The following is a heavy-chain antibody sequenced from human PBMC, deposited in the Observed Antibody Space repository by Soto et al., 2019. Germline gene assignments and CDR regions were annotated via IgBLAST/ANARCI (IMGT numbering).Heavy chain of an antibody. V-gene: IGHV4-39*01. CDR1: GDSLSSSYYY. CDR3: ARQGINRGFGPGAFDI. Sequence: QLQLQESGPGLVKPSETLSLTCSVSGDSLSSSYYYWGWIRQPPGERLECIASVDYTGTAYYCPSLRSRVTISVNTSNNDFSLKVDSVSAADTALYYCARQGINRGFGPGAFDIWGQGTTVIVSS. D-gene: IGHD1-20*01. CDR2: VDYTGTA. J-gene: IGHJ3*02.